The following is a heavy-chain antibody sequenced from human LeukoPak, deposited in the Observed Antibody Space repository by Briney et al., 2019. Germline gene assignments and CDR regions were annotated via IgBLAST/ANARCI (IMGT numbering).Heavy chain of an antibody. CDR2: IYYSGSP. V-gene: IGHV4-59*08. J-gene: IGHJ4*02. D-gene: IGHD2-15*01. CDR1: GGSISSYY. CDR3: ARHRDCSGGSCHLDY. Sequence: SETLSLTCTVSGGSISSYYWSWIRQPPGKGLEWIGYIYYSGSPNYNPSLKSRVTISVDTSKNQFSLKLSSVTAADTAVYYCARHRDCSGGSCHLDYWGQGTLVTVSS.